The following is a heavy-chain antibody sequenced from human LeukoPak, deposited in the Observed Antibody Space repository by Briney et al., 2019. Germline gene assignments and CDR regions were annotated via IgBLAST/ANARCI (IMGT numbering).Heavy chain of an antibody. Sequence: ASVEVSCKASGYTFTSYGISWVRQAPGQGLEWMGWISAYDDNTNYAQNLQGRVTMTTDTSTSTVYMELRSLRSDDTAFYYCGRDGAVTPYYLDYWGQGTLVTVSS. CDR1: GYTFTSYG. J-gene: IGHJ4*02. V-gene: IGHV1-18*01. D-gene: IGHD3-3*01. CDR3: GRDGAVTPYYLDY. CDR2: ISAYDDNT.